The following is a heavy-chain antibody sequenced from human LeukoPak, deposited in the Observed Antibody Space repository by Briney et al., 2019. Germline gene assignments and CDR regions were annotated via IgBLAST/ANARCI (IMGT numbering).Heavy chain of an antibody. CDR1: GFTFGTYA. CDR2: ISSNGRTT. J-gene: IGHJ4*02. D-gene: IGHD6-19*01. V-gene: IGHV3-64*02. CDR3: ARVSGWYWFDN. Sequence: GGSLRLSCAASGFTFGTYAMHWVRQAPGKGLEYVSAISSNGRTTYYADSVKGRFTISRDNSKNILYLQMGSLRTEDAAVCYCARVSGWYWFDNWGQGTLVTVSS.